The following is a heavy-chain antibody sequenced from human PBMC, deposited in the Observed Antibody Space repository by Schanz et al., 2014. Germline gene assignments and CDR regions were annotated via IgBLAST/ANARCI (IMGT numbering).Heavy chain of an antibody. D-gene: IGHD6-13*01. CDR3: ASSGAGYSSSWDFDY. J-gene: IGHJ4*02. Sequence: QVQLVQSGAEVKKPGASVKVSCKASGYTFSSYGITWVRQAPGQGLEWLGRIMPLRGIGNNAWKFQDRLTITADKSTFTAYMDVSSLRSEDTAVYYCASSGAGYSSSWDFDYWGQGTLXTVSS. V-gene: IGHV1-69*04. CDR2: IMPLRGIG. CDR1: GYTFSSYG.